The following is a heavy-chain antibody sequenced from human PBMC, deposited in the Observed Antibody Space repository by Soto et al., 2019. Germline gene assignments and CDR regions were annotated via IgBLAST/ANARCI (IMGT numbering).Heavy chain of an antibody. CDR1: GGSFSGYY. J-gene: IGHJ4*01. CDR3: ARGKTYCTGGSCSGHFDS. D-gene: IGHD2-15*01. V-gene: IGHV4-34*01. CDR2: INDSGST. Sequence: SETLSLTCAVYGGSFSGYYWSWIRQPPGKGLEWIGEINDSGSTNYNPSLKSRVTMSVDTSKNQFSLNLNSVTAADTAVYYCARGKTYCTGGSCSGHFDSWGQGTLVTVS.